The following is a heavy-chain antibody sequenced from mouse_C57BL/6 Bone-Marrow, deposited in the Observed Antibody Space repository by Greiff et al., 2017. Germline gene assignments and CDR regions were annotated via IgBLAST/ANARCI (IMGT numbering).Heavy chain of an antibody. CDR2: IVPNSGGT. J-gene: IGHJ2*01. Sequence: QVQLQQPGSELVKPWASVKLSCKASGYTFTSSWMHWVQPRPGRGLEWIGRIVPNSGGTKYNEKFKLKATLTVDKPSSTAYMPLSSLTSEDSAVYYCARDYDYGSSGGYGGQGTTLTVSS. CDR1: GYTFTSSW. V-gene: IGHV1-72*01. CDR3: ARDYDYGSSGGY. D-gene: IGHD1-1*01.